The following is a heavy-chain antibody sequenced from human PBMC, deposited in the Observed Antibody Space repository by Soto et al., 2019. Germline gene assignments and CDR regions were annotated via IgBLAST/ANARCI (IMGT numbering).Heavy chain of an antibody. J-gene: IGHJ3*01. CDR3: ARCDVCYPGGDDAFDL. CDR1: GGTFSSHA. Sequence: QVQLVQSGAEVKKPGSSVKVSCKTSGGTFSSHALTWLRQAPGQGLEWMGGIIPMFGTTYTSQKFQGRVAISADETTSTWALSSLRSEDTAVYFCARCDVCYPGGDDAFDLWGQGTTVIVSS. CDR2: IIPMFGTT. D-gene: IGHD2-21*02. V-gene: IGHV1-69*01.